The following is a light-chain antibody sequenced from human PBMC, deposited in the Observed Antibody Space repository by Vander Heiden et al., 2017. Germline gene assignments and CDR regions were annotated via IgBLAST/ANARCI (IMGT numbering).Light chain of an antibody. J-gene: IGKJ4*01. V-gene: IGKV1-39*01. CDR1: QSISNF. CDR2: SAS. CDR3: QRSSGLPFT. Sequence: QLTQSPSSLSATVGDRVASTRRPTQSISNFLNWYQHKPGKAPNLLIYSASTLQTGVPSIFSGSSSGTDFTLTISSLQPEDFATYYCQRSSGLPFTFGGGAKTGIK.